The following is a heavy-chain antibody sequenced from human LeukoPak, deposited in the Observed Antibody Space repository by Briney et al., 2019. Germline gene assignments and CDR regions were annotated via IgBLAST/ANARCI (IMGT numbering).Heavy chain of an antibody. D-gene: IGHD4-11*01. J-gene: IGHJ5*02. CDR1: GFTFSNAW. CDR2: IKSKTDGGTT. V-gene: IGHV3-15*01. CDR3: ARDIHPLDYSTGFDP. Sequence: GGSLRLSCAASGFTFSNAWMSWVRQAPGKGLEWVGRIKSKTDGGTTDYAAPVKGRFTISRDDSKNTLYLQMNSLRAEDTAVYYCARDIHPLDYSTGFDPWGQGTLVTVSS.